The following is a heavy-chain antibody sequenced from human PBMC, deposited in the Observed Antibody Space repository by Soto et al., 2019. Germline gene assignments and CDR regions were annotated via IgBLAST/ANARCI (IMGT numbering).Heavy chain of an antibody. CDR1: DDSSSSYK. CDR3: VRQGFGRLHGLVDV. D-gene: IGHD3-10*01. CDR2: IDSNGGT. J-gene: IGHJ6*02. V-gene: IGHV4-59*08. Sequence: QVQLQESGPGLVKPSETLSLTCTVSDDSSSSYKWSWIRQPPGRRLEWIGYIDSNGGTSYNPSLQRRVTSSIDPSTKQFSLRLSSVTAADTAVYYCVRQGFGRLHGLVDVWGQGTTVTVSS.